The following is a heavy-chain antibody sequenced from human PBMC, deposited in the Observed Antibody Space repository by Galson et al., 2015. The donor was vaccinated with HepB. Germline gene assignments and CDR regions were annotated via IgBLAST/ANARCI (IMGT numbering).Heavy chain of an antibody. CDR1: GFTFSSYA. D-gene: IGHD3-16*01. CDR2: ISGSGGST. CDR3: AKSSWGQELGCFDY. V-gene: IGHV3-23*01. J-gene: IGHJ4*02. Sequence: SLRLSCAASGFTFSSYAMSWVRQAPGKGLEWVSAISGSGGSTYYADSVKGRFTISRDNSKNMLYLQMNSLRAEDTAVYYCAKSSWGQELGCFDYWGQGTLVTVSS.